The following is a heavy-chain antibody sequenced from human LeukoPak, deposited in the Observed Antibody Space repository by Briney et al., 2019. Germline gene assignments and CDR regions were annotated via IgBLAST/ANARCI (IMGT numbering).Heavy chain of an antibody. J-gene: IGHJ5*02. Sequence: SETLSLTCTVSGGSISSYYWSWIRQPPGKGLEWIGYIYYSGSTNYNPSLKSRVTISVDMSKNQFSADTAVYYCARGSFPAYMTTVTTRAFPFDPWGQGTLVTVSS. CDR3: ARGSFPAYMTTVTTRAFPFDP. D-gene: IGHD4-17*01. CDR2: IYYSGST. CDR1: GGSISSYY. V-gene: IGHV4-59*01.